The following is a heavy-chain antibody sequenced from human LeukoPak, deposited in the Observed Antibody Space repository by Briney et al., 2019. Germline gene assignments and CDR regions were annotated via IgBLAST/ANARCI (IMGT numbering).Heavy chain of an antibody. CDR1: GFTVSSNY. CDR3: ARSLNGAFDY. CDR2: IKQDGSEK. D-gene: IGHD4-17*01. J-gene: IGHJ4*02. Sequence: GGSLRLSCAASGFTVSSNYMSWVRQAPGKGLEWVANIKQDGSEKYYVDSVKGRFTISRDNAKNSLYLQMNSLRAEDTAVYYCARSLNGAFDYWGQGTLVTVSS. V-gene: IGHV3-7*01.